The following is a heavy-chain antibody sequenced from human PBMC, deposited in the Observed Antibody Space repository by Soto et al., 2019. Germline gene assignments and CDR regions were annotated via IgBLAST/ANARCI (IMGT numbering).Heavy chain of an antibody. J-gene: IGHJ6*02. CDR1: GFTFSNAW. CDR2: IKSKTDGGTT. Sequence: GGSLRLSCAASGFTFSNAWMSWVRQAPGKGLEWVGRIKSKTDGGTTDYAAPVKGRFTISRDDSKNTLYLQMNSLKTEDTAVYYCTTENRGYSGYDWYYYYGMDVWGQGTTVTVSS. CDR3: TTENRGYSGYDWYYYYGMDV. D-gene: IGHD5-12*01. V-gene: IGHV3-15*01.